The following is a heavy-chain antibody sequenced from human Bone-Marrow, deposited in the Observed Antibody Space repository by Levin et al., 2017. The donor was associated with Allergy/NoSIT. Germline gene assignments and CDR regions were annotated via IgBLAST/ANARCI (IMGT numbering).Heavy chain of an antibody. CDR2: ISGGGGGSR. J-gene: IGHJ6*02. CDR1: GFTFNIYA. D-gene: IGHD2/OR15-2a*01. Sequence: ETLSLTCAASGFTFNIYAMNWVRQAPGKGLEWVSAISGGGGGSRYYAESVKGRFTISRDNSKDTLFLEMNSLTAEDTAVYYCAKDLSQNDYYGMDVWGLGTTVTVSS. CDR3: AKDLSQNDYYGMDV. V-gene: IGHV3-23*01.